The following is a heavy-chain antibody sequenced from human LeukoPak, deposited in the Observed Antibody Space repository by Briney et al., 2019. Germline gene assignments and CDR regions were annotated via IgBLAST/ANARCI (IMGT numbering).Heavy chain of an antibody. CDR3: ARVGYYYDSSGFYYYYYYMDV. V-gene: IGHV4-61*01. CDR2: IYYSGST. CDR1: GGSISSCTYY. Sequence: SETLSLTCSVSGGSISSCTYYWSWIRQPPGKGLEWIGYIYYSGSTNYNPSLKSRVTISVDTSKNQFSLKLSSVTAADTAVYYCARVGYYYDSSGFYYYYYYMDVWGKGTTVTVSS. D-gene: IGHD3-22*01. J-gene: IGHJ6*03.